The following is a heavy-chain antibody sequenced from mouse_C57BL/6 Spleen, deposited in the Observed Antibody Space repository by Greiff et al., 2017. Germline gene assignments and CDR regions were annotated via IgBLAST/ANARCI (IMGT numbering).Heavy chain of an antibody. V-gene: IGHV5-17*01. CDR3: ASIYYGNYGYAMDY. CDR2: ICSGSSTI. CDR1: GFNFSDYG. D-gene: IGHD2-1*01. Sequence: EVKLMESGGGLVKPGGSLKLSCAASGFNFSDYGMLWVRQAPEKGLEWVAYICSGSSTIYYADTVKGRCTISRDNAKNTRFLQMNSLRCEDTAMYYCASIYYGNYGYAMDYWGQGTSVTVSS. J-gene: IGHJ4*01.